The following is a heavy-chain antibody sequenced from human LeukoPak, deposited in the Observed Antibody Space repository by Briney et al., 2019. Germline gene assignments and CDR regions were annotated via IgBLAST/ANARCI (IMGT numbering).Heavy chain of an antibody. CDR1: GFTFDDYA. CDR3: AKESPYSSSWFDY. Sequence: GGSLRLSCAASGFTFDDYAMHWVRQAPGKGPEWVSGISWNSGSIGYADSVKGRFTISRDNAKNSLYLQMNSLRAEDTALYYCAKESPYSSSWFDYWGQGTLVTVSS. J-gene: IGHJ4*02. CDR2: ISWNSGSI. V-gene: IGHV3-9*01. D-gene: IGHD6-13*01.